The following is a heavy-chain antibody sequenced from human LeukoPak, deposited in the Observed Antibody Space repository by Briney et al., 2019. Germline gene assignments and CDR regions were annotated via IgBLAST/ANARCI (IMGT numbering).Heavy chain of an antibody. V-gene: IGHV1-18*01. J-gene: IGHJ4*02. CDR2: ISAYNGNT. D-gene: IGHD3-10*01. CDR1: GYTFTSYG. CDR3: ARDWFGKAGANEFVDY. Sequence: ASVKVSCKASGYTFTSYGISWVRQAPGQGLEWMGWISAYNGNTNYAQKLQGRVTMTTDTSTSTAYMELRSLRSDDTAVYYCARDWFGKAGANEFVDYWGQGTLVTVSS.